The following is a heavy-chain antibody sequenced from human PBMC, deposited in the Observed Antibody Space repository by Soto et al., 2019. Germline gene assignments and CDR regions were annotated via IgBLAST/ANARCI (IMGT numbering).Heavy chain of an antibody. CDR3: VKVSYSSLTTLGSAFDV. CDR1: GFTFDDYA. CDR2: ISWSGDNM. D-gene: IGHD4-4*01. Sequence: QLVESGGGLVQPGRSLRLSCAASGFTFDDYAMHWVRQAPGKGLEWVSGISWSGDNMAYADSVKGRFITSRDNVENSLYLQMNSLRVEDTALYHCVKVSYSSLTTLGSAFDVWGQGTMVTVS. V-gene: IGHV3-9*01. J-gene: IGHJ3*01.